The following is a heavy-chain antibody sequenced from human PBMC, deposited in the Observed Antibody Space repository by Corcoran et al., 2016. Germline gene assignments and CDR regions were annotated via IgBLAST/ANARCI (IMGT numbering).Heavy chain of an antibody. Sequence: QVQLQESGPGLVKPSETLSLTCTVSGGSVSSGSYYWSWIRQPPGKGLEWIGYIYYSGSTNYNPSLKSRVTISVETSKNQFSLKLSSVTAADTAVYYCARKTYYYDSSGYWTLFDYWGQGTLVTVSS. J-gene: IGHJ4*02. CDR1: GGSVSSGSYY. CDR2: IYYSGST. V-gene: IGHV4-61*01. D-gene: IGHD3-22*01. CDR3: ARKTYYYDSSGYWTLFDY.